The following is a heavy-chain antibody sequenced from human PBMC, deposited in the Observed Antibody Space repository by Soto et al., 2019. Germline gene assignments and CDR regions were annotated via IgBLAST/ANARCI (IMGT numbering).Heavy chain of an antibody. CDR3: AKASDELLSPADY. J-gene: IGHJ4*02. CDR2: ISWNSGSI. V-gene: IGHV3-9*01. CDR1: GFTFDDYA. Sequence: EVQLVESGGGLVQPGRSLRLSCAASGFTFDDYAMQWVRQAPRKGLEWVSGISWNSGSIGYAESVKGRFTISRDNAKNSLYLQMNSLRAEDTALYYCAKASDELLSPADYWGQGTLVTVSS. D-gene: IGHD2-15*01.